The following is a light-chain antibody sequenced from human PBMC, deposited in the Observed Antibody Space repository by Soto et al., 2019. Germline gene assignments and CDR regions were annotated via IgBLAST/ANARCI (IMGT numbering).Light chain of an antibody. J-gene: IGKJ4*01. Sequence: DIQMTQSPSSVSASVGDRVTITCRASQNIGNWLAWYQQKPGKVPQLLIYAASDLQTGVPSRFSGSRSGPIFTLTISSRQSEDSATYYCQQANIFPFTFGGGTKVEIK. CDR1: QNIGNW. V-gene: IGKV1-12*02. CDR3: QQANIFPFT. CDR2: AAS.